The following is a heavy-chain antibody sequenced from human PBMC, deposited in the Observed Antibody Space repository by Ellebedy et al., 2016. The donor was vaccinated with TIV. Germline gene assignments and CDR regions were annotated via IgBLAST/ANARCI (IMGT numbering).Heavy chain of an antibody. CDR3: AHSRVDGIVVVPAAISYFQH. CDR2: IYWNDDK. J-gene: IGHJ1*01. D-gene: IGHD2-2*01. Sequence: SGPTLVKPTQTLTLTCTFSGFSLSTRGVGVGWIRQPPGKALEWLALIYWNDDKRYSPSLKSRLTITKDTSKNQVVLTMTNMDPVDTATYYCAHSRVDGIVVVPAAISYFQHWGQGTLVTVSS. CDR1: GFSLSTRGVG. V-gene: IGHV2-5*01.